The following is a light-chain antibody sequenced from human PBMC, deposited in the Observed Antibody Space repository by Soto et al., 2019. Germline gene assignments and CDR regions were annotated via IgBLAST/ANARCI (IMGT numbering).Light chain of an antibody. CDR2: NVY. CDR3: SSYTYSSTYL. CDR1: SSDVGGYNS. Sequence: QSVLTQPASVSGSPGQSITISCTGTSSDVGGYNSVSWYQHHPGKAPKLMIYNVYNRPSGVFHRFSGSKSGSTASLTISGLQAEDEADYYCSSYTYSSTYLFGNGTKVTVL. J-gene: IGLJ1*01. V-gene: IGLV2-14*03.